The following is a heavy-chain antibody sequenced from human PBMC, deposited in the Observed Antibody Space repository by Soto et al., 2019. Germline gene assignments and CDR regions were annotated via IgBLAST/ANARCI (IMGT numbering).Heavy chain of an antibody. CDR1: GFTFSSYA. Sequence: GGSLRLSCAASGFTFSSYAMSWVRQAPGKGLEWVSAISGSGGSTYYADSVKGRFTISRDNSKNTLYLQMNSLRAEDTAVYYCAKAVYYGSGSYNWFDPWGQGTLVTVSS. CDR2: ISGSGGST. D-gene: IGHD3-10*01. CDR3: AKAVYYGSGSYNWFDP. V-gene: IGHV3-23*01. J-gene: IGHJ5*02.